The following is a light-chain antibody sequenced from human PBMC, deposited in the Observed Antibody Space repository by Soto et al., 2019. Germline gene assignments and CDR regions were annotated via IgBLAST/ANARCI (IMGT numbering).Light chain of an antibody. CDR3: SSYAGNNNPYV. CDR2: EVS. CDR1: SSDVGGYNY. Sequence: QSVLTQPPSASGSPGQSVTISCTGTSSDVGGYNYVSWYQHHPGKAHKLMVSEVSKRPSGVPDRFSGSKSGNTASLTVSGLQAEDEADYYCSSYAGNNNPYVFGTGTKVTVL. J-gene: IGLJ1*01. V-gene: IGLV2-8*01.